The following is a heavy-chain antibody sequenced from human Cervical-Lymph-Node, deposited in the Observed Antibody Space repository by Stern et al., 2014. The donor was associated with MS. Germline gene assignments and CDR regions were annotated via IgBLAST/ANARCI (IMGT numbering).Heavy chain of an antibody. CDR2: IIPIFGAA. CDR1: GGTFSSQG. V-gene: IGHV1-69*01. D-gene: IGHD1-1*01. Sequence: VQLVESEAEVKKPGSSVKVSCKASGGTFSSQGISCVRQAPGQGLEWLGGIIPIFGAAHYAQKLQGRVTITADDSTNTTYMELRSLRPEDTAVYYCARDEIGQTTTHYYYYGMDVWGQGTTVTVSS. CDR3: ARDEIGQTTTHYYYYGMDV. J-gene: IGHJ6*02.